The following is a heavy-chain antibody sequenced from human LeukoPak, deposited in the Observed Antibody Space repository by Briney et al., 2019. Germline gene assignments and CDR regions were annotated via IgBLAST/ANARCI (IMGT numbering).Heavy chain of an antibody. J-gene: IGHJ4*02. CDR3: ARGGVVTPALDY. CDR2: IYYSGST. Sequence: SETLSLTCTVSGGSISSGDYYWSWIRQPPGKGVEWIGYIYYSGSTYYNPSLKSRVTISVDTSKNQFSLKLSSVTAADTAVYYCARGGVVTPALDYWGQGTLVTVSS. D-gene: IGHD4-23*01. CDR1: GGSISSGDYY. V-gene: IGHV4-30-4*01.